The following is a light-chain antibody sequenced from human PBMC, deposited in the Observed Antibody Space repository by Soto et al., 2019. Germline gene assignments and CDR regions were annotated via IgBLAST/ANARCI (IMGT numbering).Light chain of an antibody. V-gene: IGLV1-44*01. Sequence: QSVLTQPPSASGTPGQRVTISCSGSSSNIGSNPVNWYQQFPGAAPKLLIYHGSQRPSGVSGRFSGSKSGTSASLASGGLQSEEEADYFCAAWDDTLNGVVFGGGTKLTVL. J-gene: IGLJ2*01. CDR3: AAWDDTLNGVV. CDR1: SSNIGSNP. CDR2: HGS.